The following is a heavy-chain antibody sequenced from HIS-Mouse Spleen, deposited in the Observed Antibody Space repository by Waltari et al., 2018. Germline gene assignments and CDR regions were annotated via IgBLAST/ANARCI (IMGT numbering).Heavy chain of an antibody. CDR3: ARDPGYSSSSNAFDI. J-gene: IGHJ3*02. D-gene: IGHD6-6*01. Sequence: QVQLQESGPGLVKPSETLSLTCTVSGYSISSGYYWGWLRQPPGKGLEWIGSIYHSGSTYYNPSLKSRVTISVDTSKNQFSLKLSSVNAADTAVYYCARDPGYSSSSNAFDIWGQGTMVTVSS. CDR2: IYHSGST. V-gene: IGHV4-38-2*02. CDR1: GYSISSGYY.